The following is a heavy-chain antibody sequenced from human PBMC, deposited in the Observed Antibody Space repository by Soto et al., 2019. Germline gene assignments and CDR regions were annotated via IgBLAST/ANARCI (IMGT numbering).Heavy chain of an antibody. CDR3: ARDHYDFWSGYIAVYGMDLGMDV. CDR2: ISSSSSYI. V-gene: IGHV3-21*01. J-gene: IGHJ6*02. D-gene: IGHD3-3*01. CDR1: GFTFSSYS. Sequence: EVQLVESGGGLVKPGGSLRLSCAASGFTFSSYSMNWVRQAPGKGLEWVSSISSSSSYIYYADSVKGRFTISRDNAKNSLYLQMNSLRAEDTAVYYCARDHYDFWSGYIAVYGMDLGMDVWGQGTTVTVSS.